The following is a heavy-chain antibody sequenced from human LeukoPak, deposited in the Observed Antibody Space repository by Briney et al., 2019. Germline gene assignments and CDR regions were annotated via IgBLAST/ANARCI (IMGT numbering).Heavy chain of an antibody. D-gene: IGHD5-18*01. Sequence: GGSLRLSCAASGITFSSYAMSWVRQPPGKGLEWVSATSGSAGSAYYADSVKGRFTISRDNSKNTLYLQMNSLRAEDTAIYYCAKDLTAMIRYYFDYWGQGTLLTVSS. CDR2: TSGSAGSA. CDR3: AKDLTAMIRYYFDY. CDR1: GITFSSYA. V-gene: IGHV3-23*01. J-gene: IGHJ4*02.